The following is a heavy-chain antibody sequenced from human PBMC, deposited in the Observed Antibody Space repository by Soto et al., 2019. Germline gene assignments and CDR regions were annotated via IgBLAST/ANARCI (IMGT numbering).Heavy chain of an antibody. J-gene: IGHJ3*02. CDR1: GFTFSSYA. V-gene: IGHV3-23*01. CDR2: ISSSGAGT. CDR3: AKDKGCSTTTCHWNAFDI. D-gene: IGHD2-2*01. Sequence: EVQLLESGGGLVQPGGSLRLSCAASGFTFSSYALGWVRQAPGKGLEWVSAISSSGAGTYYADSVKGRFTISRDNSKNTLFLQMNSLRAEDTAVYYCAKDKGCSTTTCHWNAFDIWGQGTMVTVSS.